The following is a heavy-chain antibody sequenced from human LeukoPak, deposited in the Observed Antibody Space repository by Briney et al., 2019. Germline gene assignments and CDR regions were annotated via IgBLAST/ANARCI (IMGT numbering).Heavy chain of an antibody. CDR2: INPSGGST. Sequence: ASVKVSCKASGYTFTSYYMHWVRQAPGQGLEWMGIINPSGGSTTYAPNFQGRVTMTRDTSTSTVYMELSSLRSEDTAVYYCARDAYMATVTPNWLDPWGQGTLVTVSS. V-gene: IGHV1-46*01. CDR1: GYTFTSYY. J-gene: IGHJ5*02. D-gene: IGHD4-17*01. CDR3: ARDAYMATVTPNWLDP.